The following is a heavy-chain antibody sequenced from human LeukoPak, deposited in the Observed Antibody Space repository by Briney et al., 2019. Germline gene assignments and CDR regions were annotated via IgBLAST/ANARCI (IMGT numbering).Heavy chain of an antibody. V-gene: IGHV3-66*04. Sequence: GGSLRLSCAASGFTFSNVWMSWVRQAPGKGLEWVSVIYSGGSTYYADSVKGRFTISRDNSKNTLYLQMNSLRAEDTAVYYCAKHPDFWGGYYYAFDVWGQGTMVTVSS. D-gene: IGHD3-3*01. CDR1: GFTFSNVW. CDR2: IYSGGST. J-gene: IGHJ3*01. CDR3: AKHPDFWGGYYYAFDV.